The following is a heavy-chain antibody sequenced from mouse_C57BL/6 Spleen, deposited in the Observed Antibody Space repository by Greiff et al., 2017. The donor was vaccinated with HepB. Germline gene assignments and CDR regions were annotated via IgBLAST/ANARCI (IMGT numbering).Heavy chain of an antibody. CDR2: IRLKSDNYAT. CDR1: GFTFSNYW. CDR3: TGVLHAMDY. D-gene: IGHD1-1*01. V-gene: IGHV6-3*01. Sequence: EVHLVESGGGLVQPGGSMKLSCVASGFTFSNYWMNWVRQSPEKGLEWVAQIRLKSDNYATHYAESVKGRFTISRDDSKSSVYLQMNNLRAEDTGIYYCTGVLHAMDYWGQGTSVTVSS. J-gene: IGHJ4*01.